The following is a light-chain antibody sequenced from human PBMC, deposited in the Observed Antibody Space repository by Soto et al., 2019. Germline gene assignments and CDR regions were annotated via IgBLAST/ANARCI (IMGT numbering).Light chain of an antibody. Sequence: QMTQSPSSLSASVADRVTITCRARQSITSYLNWYQQKPVKAPNLLIHAAFNLQSGVPSRFSGSGSGTDFTLTISSLQPEDFATYYCQQSYSFPRTFGQGTKVDIK. J-gene: IGKJ1*01. CDR2: AAF. CDR3: QQSYSFPRT. V-gene: IGKV1-39*01. CDR1: QSITSY.